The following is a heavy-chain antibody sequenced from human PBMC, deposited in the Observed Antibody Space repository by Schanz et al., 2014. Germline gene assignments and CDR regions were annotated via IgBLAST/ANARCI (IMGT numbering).Heavy chain of an antibody. V-gene: IGHV3-30*04. Sequence: QVQLVESRGGVVQPGRSLRLSCAASGFTVRSYAMHWVRQAPGKGLEWVAAISYDGSNQYYTDSVKGRFTVSRDNSKNTVYLQMNSLRAEDTAVYYCAKEESPPSRVDYWGQGTLVTVSS. J-gene: IGHJ4*02. CDR2: ISYDGSNQ. CDR1: GFTVRSYA. CDR3: AKEESPPSRVDY.